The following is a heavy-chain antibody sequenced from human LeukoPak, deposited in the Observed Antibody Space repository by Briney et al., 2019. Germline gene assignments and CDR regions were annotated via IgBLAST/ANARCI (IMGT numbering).Heavy chain of an antibody. J-gene: IGHJ4*02. V-gene: IGHV4-59*01. CDR1: GGSISIYY. D-gene: IGHD3-22*01. CDR3: ARVYYDSSGYNFDY. CDR2: IYYSGST. Sequence: SETLSLTCTVSGGSISIYYWSWIRQPPGKGLEWIGYIYYSGSTNYNPSLKSRVTISVDTSNNHVSLKLSSVTAADTAVYYCARVYYDSSGYNFDYWGQGTLVTVSS.